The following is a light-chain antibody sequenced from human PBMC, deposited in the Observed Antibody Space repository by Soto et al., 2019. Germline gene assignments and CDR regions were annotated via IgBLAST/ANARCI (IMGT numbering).Light chain of an antibody. V-gene: IGKV3-20*01. CDR3: HDFGSCPRT. J-gene: IGKJ1*01. CDR1: QSVGIS. Sequence: DIVLTQSPGTLSLSPGERTTLSCRASQSVGISLSWYQHKSGQPPRLLIYSAFNRATGIPERFIGSGAGTDFTLTISRLETEDFAVYACHDFGSCPRTFGQGTQVVIK. CDR2: SAF.